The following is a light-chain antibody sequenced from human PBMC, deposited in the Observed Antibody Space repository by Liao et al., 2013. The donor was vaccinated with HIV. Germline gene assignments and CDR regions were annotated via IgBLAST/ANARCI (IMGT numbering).Light chain of an antibody. V-gene: IGLV3-1*01. J-gene: IGLJ2*01. CDR2: QDI. CDR3: LAWDSSTVV. CDR1: KLGDKY. Sequence: SYELTQPPSLSVSPGQTASITCFGDKLGDKYACWFQQKPGQSPVMVIYQDIKRPSGIPERFSGSNSGNTATLTISGTQPMDEADYYCLAWDSSTVVFGGGTKLTVL.